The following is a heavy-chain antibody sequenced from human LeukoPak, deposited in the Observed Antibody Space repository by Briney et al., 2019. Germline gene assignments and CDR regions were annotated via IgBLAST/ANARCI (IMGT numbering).Heavy chain of an antibody. V-gene: IGHV4-4*02. D-gene: IGHD2-15*01. CDR2: MYHSGTT. J-gene: IGHJ4*02. CDR1: GASIISSNW. Sequence: SETLSLTCGVSGASIISSNWWSWVRQPPGKGLEWIGEMYHSGTTNYNPSLKSRVTISVDKSKNQFSLNLSSVTAADTAVYFCARDPYCAGGNCYHRFDYWGQGTLVTVSS. CDR3: ARDPYCAGGNCYHRFDY.